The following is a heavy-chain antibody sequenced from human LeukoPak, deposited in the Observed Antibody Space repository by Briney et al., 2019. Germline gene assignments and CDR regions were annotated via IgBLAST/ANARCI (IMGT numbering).Heavy chain of an antibody. D-gene: IGHD1-1*01. CDR3: ARVAKERVGGVYYFDY. CDR2: IGTAGDT. V-gene: IGHV3-13*01. CDR1: GFTFSDYD. Sequence: PGGSLRLSCAASGFTFSDYDMHWVRQATGKGLEWVPAIGTAGDTYYTGSVKGRFTISRENSKNSLYLQMNSLRAGDTPVYYCARVAKERVGGVYYFDYCGQGTLVTVSS. J-gene: IGHJ4*02.